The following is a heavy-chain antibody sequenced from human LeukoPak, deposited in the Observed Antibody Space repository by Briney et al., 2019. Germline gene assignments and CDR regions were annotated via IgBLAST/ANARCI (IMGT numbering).Heavy chain of an antibody. D-gene: IGHD5-12*01. Sequence: PGRSLRLSCAASGFTFSSYGMHWVRQAPGKGLEWVAVISYDGSNKYYADSVKGRFTISRDSSKNTLYLQMNSLRAEDTAVYYCAKGRGRGYSGYDLDYWGQGTLVTVSS. CDR1: GFTFSSYG. CDR3: AKGRGRGYSGYDLDY. CDR2: ISYDGSNK. J-gene: IGHJ4*02. V-gene: IGHV3-30*18.